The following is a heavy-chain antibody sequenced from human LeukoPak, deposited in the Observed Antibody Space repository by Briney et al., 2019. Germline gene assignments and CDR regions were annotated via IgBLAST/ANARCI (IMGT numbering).Heavy chain of an antibody. CDR3: ARAAVAQGPIDY. CDR1: GYTFTSYG. V-gene: IGHV1-18*04. D-gene: IGHD6-19*01. CDR2: ISAYNGNT. Sequence: ASVTVSCKASGYTFTSYGISWVRQAPGQGLEWMGWISAYNGNTNYAQKLQGRVTMTTDTSTSTVYMELRSLRFDDTAVYYCARAAVAQGPIDYWGQGTLVTVSS. J-gene: IGHJ4*02.